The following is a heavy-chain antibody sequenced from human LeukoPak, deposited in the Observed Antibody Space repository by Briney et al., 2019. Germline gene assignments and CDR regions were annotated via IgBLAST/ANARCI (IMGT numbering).Heavy chain of an antibody. J-gene: IGHJ4*02. CDR2: ISYDGSNK. CDR1: GFTFSSYA. Sequence: GGSLRLSCAASGFTFSSYAMHWVRQAPGKGLEWVAVISYDGSNKYYADSVKGRFTISRDNSKNTLYLQMNSLRAEDTAVYYCARDTLRRTTHALSFEYWGQGTLVTVSS. V-gene: IGHV3-30*04. D-gene: IGHD1-7*01. CDR3: ARDTLRRTTHALSFEY.